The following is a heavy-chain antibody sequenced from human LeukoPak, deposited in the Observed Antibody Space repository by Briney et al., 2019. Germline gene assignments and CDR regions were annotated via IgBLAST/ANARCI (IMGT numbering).Heavy chain of an antibody. CDR3: ARGDTMIVVVPFDY. V-gene: IGHV4-59*12. CDR1: GGSISSYY. D-gene: IGHD3-22*01. Sequence: SETLSLTCTVSGGSISSYYWSWIWQPPGKGLEWIGYIYYSGSTNYNPSLKSRVTISVDTSKNQFSLKLSSVTAADTAVYYCARGDTMIVVVPFDYWGQGTLVTVSS. J-gene: IGHJ4*02. CDR2: IYYSGST.